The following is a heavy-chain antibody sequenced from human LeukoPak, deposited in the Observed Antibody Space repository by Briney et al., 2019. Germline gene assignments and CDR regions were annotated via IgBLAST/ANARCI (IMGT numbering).Heavy chain of an antibody. D-gene: IGHD2-2*01. J-gene: IGHJ4*02. CDR1: GFTFSSYS. CDR3: ARLYCSSTSCTFDY. CDR2: ISSSISVI. Sequence: PAGSLRLSCAASGFTFSSYSMNWVRQAPGKGLEWVSYISSSISVIYYADSVKGRFTISRDNAKNSLYLQMNSLRAEDTAVYYCARLYCSSTSCTFDYWGQGTLVTVSS. V-gene: IGHV3-48*04.